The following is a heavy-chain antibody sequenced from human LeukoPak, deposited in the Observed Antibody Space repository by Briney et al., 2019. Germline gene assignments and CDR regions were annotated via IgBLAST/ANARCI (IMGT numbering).Heavy chain of an antibody. CDR3: ARHLYYSASAFWYIDL. CDR2: VSHSGNT. Sequence: SETLSLTCTLSGDSITSSDHYWVWIRRSPGTGLEWIGGVSHSGNTYYKSSLRSRVTVSLDTSKNEFSLILTSVTAADTAEYYCARHLYYSASAFWYIDLWGRGTLVIVSP. D-gene: IGHD3-10*01. CDR1: GDSITSSDHY. V-gene: IGHV4-39*01. J-gene: IGHJ2*01.